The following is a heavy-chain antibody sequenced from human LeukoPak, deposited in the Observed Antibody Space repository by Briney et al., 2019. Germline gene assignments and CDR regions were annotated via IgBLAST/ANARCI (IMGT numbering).Heavy chain of an antibody. Sequence: ASVKVSCKASGYTFTSYDINWVRQATGQGLEWMGWMNPNSGNTGYAQKFQGRVTMTRNTSISTAYMELSSLRSDDTAVYYCARMEGVRGVIPFDYWGQGTLVTVSS. CDR1: GYTFTSYD. CDR3: ARMEGVRGVIPFDY. CDR2: MNPNSGNT. D-gene: IGHD3-10*01. V-gene: IGHV1-8*01. J-gene: IGHJ4*02.